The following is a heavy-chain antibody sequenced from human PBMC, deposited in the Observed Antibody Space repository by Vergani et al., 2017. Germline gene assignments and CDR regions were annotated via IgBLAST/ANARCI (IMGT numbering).Heavy chain of an antibody. CDR2: ISYDGSNK. V-gene: IGHV3-30-3*01. CDR3: ARDRDSSSWSYAFDI. CDR1: GFTFSSYA. Sequence: GSLRLSCAASGFTFSSYAMHWVRQAPGKGLEWVAVISYDGSNKYYADSVKGRFTISRDNSKNTLYLQMNSLRAEDTAVYYCARDRDSSSWSYAFDIWGQGTMVTVSS. D-gene: IGHD6-13*01. J-gene: IGHJ3*02.